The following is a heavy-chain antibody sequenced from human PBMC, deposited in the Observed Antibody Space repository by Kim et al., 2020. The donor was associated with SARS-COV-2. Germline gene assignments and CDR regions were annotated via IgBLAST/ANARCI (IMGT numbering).Heavy chain of an antibody. V-gene: IGHV4-34*01. Sequence: SETLSLTCAVYGGSFSGYYWSWIRQPPGKGLEWIGEINHSGSTNYNPSLKSRVTISVDTSKNQFSLKLSSVTAADTAVYYCARGRWFGESYDYWGQGTLV. CDR1: GGSFSGYY. D-gene: IGHD3-10*01. CDR3: ARGRWFGESYDY. CDR2: INHSGST. J-gene: IGHJ4*02.